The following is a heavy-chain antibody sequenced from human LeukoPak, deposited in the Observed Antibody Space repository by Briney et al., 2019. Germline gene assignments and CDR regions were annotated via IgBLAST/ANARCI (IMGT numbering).Heavy chain of an antibody. J-gene: IGHJ4*02. CDR3: ARVGSSWTRDYYFDY. CDR1: GGSISSSSYY. CDR2: ISYDGSS. Sequence: PSETLSLTCTVSGGSISSSSYYWGWIRQPPGKGLEWIGSISYDGSSYYNPSPKSRVTMSVDTSKNQFSLKLSSVTAADTALYYCARVGSSWTRDYYFDYWGQGTLVTVSS. V-gene: IGHV4-39*07. D-gene: IGHD6-13*01.